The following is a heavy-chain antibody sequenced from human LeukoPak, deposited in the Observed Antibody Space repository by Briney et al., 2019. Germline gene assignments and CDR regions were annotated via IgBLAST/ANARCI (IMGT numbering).Heavy chain of an antibody. Sequence: GGSLRLSCATSGFTFSRSAMSWVRQAPGKGLEWLAAISGDGDSTYYADSVKGRFTISRDNSENTVYLQMNSLRADETAVYYCARDLWDGFEYFDLWGRGTLVTVSS. V-gene: IGHV3-23*01. J-gene: IGHJ2*01. CDR1: GFTFSRSA. CDR2: ISGDGDST. D-gene: IGHD3-9*01. CDR3: ARDLWDGFEYFDL.